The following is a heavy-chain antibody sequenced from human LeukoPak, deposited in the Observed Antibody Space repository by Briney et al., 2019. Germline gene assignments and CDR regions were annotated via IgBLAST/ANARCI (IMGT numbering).Heavy chain of an antibody. D-gene: IGHD6-13*01. CDR1: GGSISSYY. CDR3: ARDQQQLGP. J-gene: IGHJ5*02. V-gene: IGHV3-11*01. Sequence: LSLTCTVSGGSISSYYWSWIRQAPGKGLEWVSYISSSYTIYYADSVKGRFTISRDNAKNSVYLQMNSLRVEDTAVYYCARDQQQLGPWGQGTLVTVSS. CDR2: ISSSYTI.